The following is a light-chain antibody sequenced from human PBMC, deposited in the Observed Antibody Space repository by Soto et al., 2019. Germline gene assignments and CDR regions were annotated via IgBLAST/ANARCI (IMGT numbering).Light chain of an antibody. CDR3: QQYDHCPLT. CDR2: GAS. CDR1: QSIRSN. Sequence: DIEMTQSPASLSVSPGDRAALSCRASQSIRSNLAWFQQRPGQAPRLLIYGASTRATGIPARFSGSGSGTEFTLTISSLQSEDFAVYYCQQYDHCPLTFGQGTEVEIK. V-gene: IGKV3-15*01. J-gene: IGKJ1*01.